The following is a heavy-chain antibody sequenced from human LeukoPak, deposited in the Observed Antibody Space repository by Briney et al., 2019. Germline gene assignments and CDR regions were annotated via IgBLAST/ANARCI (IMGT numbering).Heavy chain of an antibody. CDR1: GGTFSSYA. Sequence: GASVKVSCKASGGTFSSYAISWVRQAPGQGLEWMGRIIPILGIANYAQKFQGRVTITADKSTSTAYMELSSLSSEDTAVYYCARDYGDYDFYFDYWGQGTLVTVSS. D-gene: IGHD4-17*01. V-gene: IGHV1-69*04. CDR3: ARDYGDYDFYFDY. CDR2: IIPILGIA. J-gene: IGHJ4*02.